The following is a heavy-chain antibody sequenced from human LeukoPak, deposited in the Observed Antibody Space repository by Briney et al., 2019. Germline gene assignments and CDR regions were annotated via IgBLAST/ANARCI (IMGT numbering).Heavy chain of an antibody. J-gene: IGHJ4*02. CDR2: IKSKNVGETT. CDR1: GLTFGNAW. D-gene: IGHD4-23*01. V-gene: IGHV3-15*01. CDR3: TTGPGNSGY. Sequence: GGSLRLSCVVSGLTFGNAWMSWVRQAPGKGLEWVGRIKSKNVGETTEYAAPVQGRFTISRDDSKNTVYLQMSSLKTEDTAVYYCTTGPGNSGYWGQGTLVTVS.